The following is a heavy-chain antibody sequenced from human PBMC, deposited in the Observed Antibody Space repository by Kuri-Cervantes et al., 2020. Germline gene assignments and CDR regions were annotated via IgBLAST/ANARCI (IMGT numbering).Heavy chain of an antibody. Sequence: ASVKVSCKASGYTFTSYDINWVRQATGQGLEWMGWMSAYNGNTNYAQKLQGRVTMTTDTSTSTAYMELRSLRSDDTAVYYCARARTPPYYFDYWGQGTLVTVSS. CDR3: ARARTPPYYFDY. CDR2: MSAYNGNT. CDR1: GYTFTSYD. J-gene: IGHJ4*02. V-gene: IGHV1-18*01.